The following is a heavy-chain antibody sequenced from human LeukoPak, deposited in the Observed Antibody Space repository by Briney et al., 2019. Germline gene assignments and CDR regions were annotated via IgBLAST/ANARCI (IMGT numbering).Heavy chain of an antibody. CDR1: VYTFTGYY. V-gene: IGHV1-2*02. D-gene: IGHD2-15*01. CDR2: INPNSGGT. Sequence: ASVKVSCKASVYTFTGYYMHWVRQAPGQGLEWMGWINPNSGGTNFAQKFHGRVTMTRDTSISTAYMELSRLRSDDTAVYYCARGYCSGGSCYEFAYWGQGTLVTVSS. J-gene: IGHJ4*02. CDR3: ARGYCSGGSCYEFAY.